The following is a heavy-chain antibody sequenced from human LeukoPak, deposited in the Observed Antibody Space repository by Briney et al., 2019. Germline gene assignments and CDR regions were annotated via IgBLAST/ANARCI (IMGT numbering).Heavy chain of an antibody. Sequence: GGSLRLSCTGSGFTFGHYALAWVRQAPGKGLEWLGFIRSQAYGGTIEYAASAKGRFSISRDNSKSIADLQINSLKTEDTAVYYCARGGDFGVPAPLGIDAFDIWGQGTMVTVSS. J-gene: IGHJ3*02. CDR1: GFTFGHYA. CDR2: IRSQAYGGTI. D-gene: IGHD2-2*01. V-gene: IGHV3-49*04. CDR3: ARGGDFGVPAPLGIDAFDI.